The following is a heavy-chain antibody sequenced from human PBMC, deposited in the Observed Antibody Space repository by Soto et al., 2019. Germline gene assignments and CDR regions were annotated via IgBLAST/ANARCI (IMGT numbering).Heavy chain of an antibody. J-gene: IGHJ4*02. V-gene: IGHV3-13*05. CDR3: VKSSTDSLTSFDY. CDR2: IGAAGDP. D-gene: IGHD2-15*01. CDR1: GVTFSTYD. Sequence: GALRRSCAAPGVTFSTYDMHWVRHPTGTGLAWVSAIGAAGDPYYPGSVKGRFTISRENAKNSLYLQMNSLRAGDTAVYYCVKSSTDSLTSFDYWGQGTLVTVSS.